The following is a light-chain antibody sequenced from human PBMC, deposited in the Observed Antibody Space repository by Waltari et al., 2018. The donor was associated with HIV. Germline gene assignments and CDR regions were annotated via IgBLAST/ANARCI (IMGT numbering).Light chain of an antibody. CDR2: DAS. CDR3: QQYDNLPYT. J-gene: IGKJ2*01. CDR1: QDISNY. Sequence: DIQMTQSPSSLSASVGVRVTITCQASQDISNYLNWYQQKPGKAPKILIDDASNLETGVPSRFSGSGSRTDFTFTISRLQPEDIATYYCQQYDNLPYTFGQGTKLEIK. V-gene: IGKV1-33*01.